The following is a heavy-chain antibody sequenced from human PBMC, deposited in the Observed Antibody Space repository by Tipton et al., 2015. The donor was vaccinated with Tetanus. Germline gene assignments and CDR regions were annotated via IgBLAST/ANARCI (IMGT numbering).Heavy chain of an antibody. CDR3: ARLPHDCYSAY. CDR2: IYYSGST. V-gene: IGHV4-39*01. D-gene: IGHD2-21*02. Sequence: TLSLTCTVSGGSISSSSYYWGWIRQPPGKGLEWIGSIYYSGSTYYNPSLKSRVTISVDTSKNQFSLKLSSVTAADTAVYYCARLPHDCYSAYWGQGTLVTVSS. J-gene: IGHJ4*02. CDR1: GGSISSSSYY.